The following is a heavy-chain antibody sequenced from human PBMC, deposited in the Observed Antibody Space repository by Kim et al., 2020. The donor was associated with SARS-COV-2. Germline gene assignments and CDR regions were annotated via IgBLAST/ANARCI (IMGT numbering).Heavy chain of an antibody. D-gene: IGHD3-10*01. CDR3: AKGSLGAFDI. CDR1: GFTFSSYA. Sequence: GGSLRLSCAASGFTFSSYAMNWVRQAPGKGLEWVSAISGSGGTTYYADSVKGRFTISRDNSKNTLYLQMNSLRAEDTALYYCAKGSLGAFDIWGQGTMVIVSS. V-gene: IGHV3-23*01. CDR2: ISGSGGTT. J-gene: IGHJ3*02.